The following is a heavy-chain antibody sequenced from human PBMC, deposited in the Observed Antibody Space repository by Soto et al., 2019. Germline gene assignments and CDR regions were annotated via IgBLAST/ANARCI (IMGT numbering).Heavy chain of an antibody. CDR3: ARDPYYDFWSGYYTEFDY. Sequence: EVQLVESGGGLVKPGGSLRLSCAASGFTFSSYSMNWVRQAPGKGLEWVSSISSSSSYIYYADSVKGRFTSARDNAKNSLYLKMNSLRAEDTAVYYCARDPYYDFWSGYYTEFDYWGQGTLVTVSS. V-gene: IGHV3-21*01. CDR2: ISSSSSYI. CDR1: GFTFSSYS. J-gene: IGHJ4*02. D-gene: IGHD3-3*01.